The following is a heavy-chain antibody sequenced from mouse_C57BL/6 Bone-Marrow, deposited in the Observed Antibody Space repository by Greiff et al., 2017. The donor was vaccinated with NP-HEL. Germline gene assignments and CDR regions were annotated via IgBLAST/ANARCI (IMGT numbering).Heavy chain of an antibody. CDR2: IDPSDSYT. V-gene: IGHV1-69*01. J-gene: IGHJ4*01. D-gene: IGHD2-3*01. CDR1: GYTFTSYW. Sequence: QVQLQQPGAELVMPGASVKLSCKASGYTFTSYWMHWVKQRPGQGLEWIGEIDPSDSYTNYNQKFKGKSTLTVDQSSSTAYMQLSSLTSEDSAVYYCARRANYDGYRDYAMEYGGRGTSVTVTA. CDR3: ARRANYDGYRDYAMEY.